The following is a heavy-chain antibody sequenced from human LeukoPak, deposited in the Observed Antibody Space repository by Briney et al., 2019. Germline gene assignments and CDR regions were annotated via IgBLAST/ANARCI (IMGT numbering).Heavy chain of an antibody. V-gene: IGHV3-74*03. CDR1: GFTFSDYW. D-gene: IGHD3-10*01. J-gene: IGHJ5*02. CDR2: ISANGGAT. CDR3: ARFPLTYGTA. Sequence: PGGSLRLSCAASGFTFSDYWIHWVRQTPGKGLEWVSRISANGGATYADSVLGRFTLSRDNAQNRVYLQMNSLTDEDTAVYFCARFPLTYGTAWGQGTLVTVSS.